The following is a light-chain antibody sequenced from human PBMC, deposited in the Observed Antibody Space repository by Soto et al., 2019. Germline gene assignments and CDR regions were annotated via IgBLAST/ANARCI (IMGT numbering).Light chain of an antibody. CDR2: DVS. Sequence: SLLAPPPPLSGSPGQSGTLSCTGNSREICGYNYVSWYQQHPGKAPKFMIYDVSNRPSGVSNRFSGSKSGNTASLTISGLQAEDEADYYCSSYTTSNTRQIVFGTGTKVTVL. J-gene: IGLJ1*01. CDR3: SSYTTSNTRQIV. V-gene: IGLV2-14*01. CDR1: SREICGYNY.